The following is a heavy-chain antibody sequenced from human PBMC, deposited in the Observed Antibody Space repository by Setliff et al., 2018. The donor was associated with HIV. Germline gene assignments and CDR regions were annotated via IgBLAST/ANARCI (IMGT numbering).Heavy chain of an antibody. Sequence: GGSLRLSCAASGFTFSNYGMHWVRQAPGKGLEWVAVISYDGSNKYYADSVKGRFTISRDNSKNTLYLQMNSLRAEDTAVYYCARSVIGYYYYGMDVWGQGTLVTVPS. CDR3: ARSVIGYYYYGMDV. CDR1: GFTFSNYG. J-gene: IGHJ6*02. V-gene: IGHV3-30*06. CDR2: ISYDGSNK. D-gene: IGHD3-10*01.